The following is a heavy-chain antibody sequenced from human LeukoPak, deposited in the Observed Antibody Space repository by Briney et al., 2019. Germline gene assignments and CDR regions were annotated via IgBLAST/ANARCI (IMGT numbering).Heavy chain of an antibody. Sequence: ASETLSLTCTVSGGSISSYYSSWIRQPAGKGLEWIGRIYTSGSTNYNPSLKSRVTMSVDTSKNQFSLKLSSVTAADTAVYYCARVPYDSSGYYSDAFDIWGQGTMVTVSS. CDR1: GGSISSYY. CDR2: IYTSGST. V-gene: IGHV4-4*07. CDR3: ARVPYDSSGYYSDAFDI. D-gene: IGHD3-22*01. J-gene: IGHJ3*02.